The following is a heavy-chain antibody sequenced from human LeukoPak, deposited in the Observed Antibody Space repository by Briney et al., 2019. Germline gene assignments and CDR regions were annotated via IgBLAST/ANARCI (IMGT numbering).Heavy chain of an antibody. CDR1: GDSVSSNSAA. V-gene: IGHV6-1*01. CDR3: ARHSLTTGVVPGLDAFDI. D-gene: IGHD4-23*01. J-gene: IGHJ3*02. CDR2: TYYMSQWYI. Sequence: SQTLSHTFAISGDSVSSNSAAWNWTRQPPSRGLEWQGRTYYMSQWYIDYPTSVESRITINADTSHNQVSLELNSLNPDDTAVYYCARHSLTTGVVPGLDAFDIWGQGTVVTVSS.